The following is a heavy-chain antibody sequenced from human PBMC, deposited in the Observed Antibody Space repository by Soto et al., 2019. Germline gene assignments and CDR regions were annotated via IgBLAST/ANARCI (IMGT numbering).Heavy chain of an antibody. Sequence: GASVKVSCKASGDTFSTHTISWVRQAPGQGLEWMGGVIPFFGSANYAQKFHGRVTITADKSTNTAYMELSSLRPDDSAMYYCARVASSGSFFDYWGQGTLVTVSS. J-gene: IGHJ4*02. D-gene: IGHD3-22*01. CDR2: VIPFFGSA. CDR3: ARVASSGSFFDY. V-gene: IGHV1-69*06. CDR1: GDTFSTHT.